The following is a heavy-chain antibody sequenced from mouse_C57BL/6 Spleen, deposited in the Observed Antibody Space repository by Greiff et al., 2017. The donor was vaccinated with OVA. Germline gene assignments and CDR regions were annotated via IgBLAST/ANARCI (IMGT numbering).Heavy chain of an antibody. CDR2: ISSGGDYI. CDR3: TNYGPYYAMDY. J-gene: IGHJ4*01. Sequence: VNVVESGEGLVKPGGSLKLSCAASGFTFSSYAMSWVRQTPEKRLEWVAYISSGGDYIYYADTVKGRFTISRDNARNTLYLQMSSLKSEDTAMYYCTNYGPYYAMDYWGQGTSVTGSS. CDR1: GFTFSSYA. D-gene: IGHD1-1*01. V-gene: IGHV5-9-1*02.